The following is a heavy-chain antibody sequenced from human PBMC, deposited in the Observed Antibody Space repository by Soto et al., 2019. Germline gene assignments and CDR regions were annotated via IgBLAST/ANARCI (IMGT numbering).Heavy chain of an antibody. CDR1: GFTFDDYA. D-gene: IGHD3-3*01. CDR3: AKGRDLEWFNEGLLFDP. J-gene: IGHJ5*02. V-gene: IGHV3-9*01. Sequence: GGSLRLSCAASGFTFDDYAMHWVRQAPGKGLEWVSGISWNSGSIGYADSVKGRFTISRDNAKNSLYLQMNSLRAEDTALYYCAKGRDLEWFNEGLLFDPWGQGTLVTVSS. CDR2: ISWNSGSI.